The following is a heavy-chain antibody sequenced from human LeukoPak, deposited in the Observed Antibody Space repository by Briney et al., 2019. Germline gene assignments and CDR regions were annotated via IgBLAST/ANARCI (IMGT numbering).Heavy chain of an antibody. V-gene: IGHV1-69*05. Sequence: GASVKVSCKASGGTFSSYAISWVRQAPGQGLEWMGGIIPIFGTANYAQKLQGRVTMTTDTSTSTAYMELRSLRSDDTAVYYCARDGMWQWLAGGYYYGMDVWGQGTTVTVSS. CDR1: GGTFSSYA. D-gene: IGHD6-19*01. J-gene: IGHJ6*02. CDR3: ARDGMWQWLAGGYYYGMDV. CDR2: IIPIFGTA.